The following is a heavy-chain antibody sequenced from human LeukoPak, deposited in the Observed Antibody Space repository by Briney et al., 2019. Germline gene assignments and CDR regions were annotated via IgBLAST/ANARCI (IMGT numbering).Heavy chain of an antibody. Sequence: GGSLRLSCAASGFTFSSYWMHWVRQAPGKGLVWVSYISGDGSSTTYADSVKGRFTICRDNAKNTLDLQMNSLRAEDTAVYYCARGGWGTAIDYWAQGTLVTVSS. V-gene: IGHV3-74*01. J-gene: IGHJ4*02. D-gene: IGHD3-16*01. CDR2: ISGDGSST. CDR1: GFTFSSYW. CDR3: ARGGWGTAIDY.